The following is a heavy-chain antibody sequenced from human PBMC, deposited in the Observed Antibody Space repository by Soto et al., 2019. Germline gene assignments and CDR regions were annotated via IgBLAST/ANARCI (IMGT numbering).Heavy chain of an antibody. D-gene: IGHD3-22*01. Sequence: LRLSCAASGFTFSGYYMSWIRQAPGKGLEWVSDITSRSYTNYADSVRGRFTISRDNAKNSLYLQMNSLRVEDTALYYCARVSGGYYDIDYWGQGTLVTVSS. J-gene: IGHJ4*02. CDR3: ARVSGGYYDIDY. V-gene: IGHV3-11*06. CDR1: GFTFSGYY. CDR2: ITSRSYT.